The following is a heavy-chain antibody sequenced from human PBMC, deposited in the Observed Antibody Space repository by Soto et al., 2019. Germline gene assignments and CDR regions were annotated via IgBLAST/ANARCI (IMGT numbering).Heavy chain of an antibody. D-gene: IGHD3-22*01. CDR2: IRSKTYGGTT. Sequence: GGSLRLSCAASGFTFGDYSMSWVRQAPGKGLEWVGFIRSKTYGGTTQYAASVKGRFTISRDESKSIAYLQMNSLKTEDTAVYYCTRVLGYHYDTATIWGQGTMVTV. CDR3: TRVLGYHYDTATI. J-gene: IGHJ3*02. CDR1: GFTFGDYS. V-gene: IGHV3-49*04.